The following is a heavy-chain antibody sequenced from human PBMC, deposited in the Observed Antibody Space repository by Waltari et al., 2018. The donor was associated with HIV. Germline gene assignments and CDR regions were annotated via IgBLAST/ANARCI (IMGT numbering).Heavy chain of an antibody. CDR2: IYYSGST. D-gene: IGHD3-10*01. CDR3: ARKHGSGSYYYYYGMDV. V-gene: IGHV4-39*01. CDR1: GGSISSSSYY. Sequence: QLQLQESGPGLVKPSETLSLTCTVSGGSISSSSYYWGWIRQPPGKGLEWIGSIYYSGSTYYNPSLKSRVTISVDTSKNQFSLKLSSVTAADTAVYYCARKHGSGSYYYYYGMDVWGQGTTVTVSS. J-gene: IGHJ6*02.